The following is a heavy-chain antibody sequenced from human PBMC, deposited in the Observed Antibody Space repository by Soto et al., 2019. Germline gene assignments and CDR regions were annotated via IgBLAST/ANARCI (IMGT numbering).Heavy chain of an antibody. V-gene: IGHV5-51*01. J-gene: IGHJ5*02. CDR2: IYPDDSDV. Sequence: PGESLKISCEASGYDFATSWIVWVRQVPGKGLEWMGVIYPDDSDVTYSPPFQGQVTISADKSTTTAYLHWRALRDSDTAIYYCARHRNAGWFGPWGQGTPVTVSS. CDR1: GYDFATSW. CDR3: ARHRNAGWFGP.